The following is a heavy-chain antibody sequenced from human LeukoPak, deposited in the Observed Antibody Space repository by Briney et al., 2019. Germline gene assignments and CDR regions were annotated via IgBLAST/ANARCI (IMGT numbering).Heavy chain of an antibody. D-gene: IGHD4-11*01. Sequence: SQTLSLTCTVSGGSISSGGYYWSWIRQHPGKGLEWIGYIYYSGSTYYNPSLKSRVTISVDTSKNQFSLKLSSATAADTAVYYCATRITYSNYVDFDYWGQGTLVSVSS. CDR3: ATRITYSNYVDFDY. CDR1: GGSISSGGYY. CDR2: IYYSGST. V-gene: IGHV4-31*03. J-gene: IGHJ4*02.